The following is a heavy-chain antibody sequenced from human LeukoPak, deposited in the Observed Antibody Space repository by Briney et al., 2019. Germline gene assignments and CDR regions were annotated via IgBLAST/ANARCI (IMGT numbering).Heavy chain of an antibody. V-gene: IGHV4-34*01. CDR3: ARVRRFGDYGFNAFDI. D-gene: IGHD4-17*01. Sequence: SETLSLTCAVYGGSFSGYYWSWIRQPPGKGLEWIGEINHGESTNYNPSLKSRVTISVDTSKNQFSLKLSSVTAADTAVYYCARVRRFGDYGFNAFDIWGQGTMVTVSS. CDR1: GGSFSGYY. CDR2: INHGEST. J-gene: IGHJ3*02.